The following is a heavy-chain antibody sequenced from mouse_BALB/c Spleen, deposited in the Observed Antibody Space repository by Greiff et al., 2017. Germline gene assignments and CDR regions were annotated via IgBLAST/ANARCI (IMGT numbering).Heavy chain of an antibody. CDR2: IWAGGST. J-gene: IGHJ4*01. D-gene: IGHD1-1*01. CDR3: ARGHYYGSSYGAMDY. CDR1: GFSLTSYG. V-gene: IGHV2-9*02. Sequence: VKLVESGPGLVAPSQSLSITCTVSGFSLTSYGVHWVRQPPGKGLEWLGVIWAGGSTNYNSALMSRLSISKDNSKSQVFLKMNSLQTDDTAMYYCARGHYYGSSYGAMDYWGQGTSVTVSS.